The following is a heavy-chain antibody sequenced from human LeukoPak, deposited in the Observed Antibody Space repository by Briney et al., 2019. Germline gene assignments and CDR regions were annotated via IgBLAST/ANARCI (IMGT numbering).Heavy chain of an antibody. CDR3: ARGRRSGTTVVTQDY. CDR2: IYYSGST. V-gene: IGHV4-59*01. CDR1: GGSISSYY. D-gene: IGHD4-23*01. J-gene: IGHJ4*02. Sequence: RPSETLSLTCTVSGGSISSYYWSWIRQPPGKGLEWIGYIYYSGSTNYNPSLKSRVTISVDTSKNQFSLKLSSVTAADTAVYYCARGRRSGTTVVTQDYWGQGTLVTVSS.